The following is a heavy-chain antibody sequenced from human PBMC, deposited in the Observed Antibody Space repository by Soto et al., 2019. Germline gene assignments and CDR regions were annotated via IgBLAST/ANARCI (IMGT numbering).Heavy chain of an antibody. Sequence: QVQLVGSGGGVVQPGRSLRLSCAASGFTFSNYGMHWVRQAPGKGLEWVAVISYDGSNKYYADSVKGRFTISRDNSENPLYLQMDSRRAEDTAVYYCATDHLPTTVTTPWFDPWGQGTLVPVSS. CDR1: GFTFSNYG. CDR3: ATDHLPTTVTTPWFDP. J-gene: IGHJ5*02. CDR2: ISYDGSNK. D-gene: IGHD4-17*01. V-gene: IGHV3-30*03.